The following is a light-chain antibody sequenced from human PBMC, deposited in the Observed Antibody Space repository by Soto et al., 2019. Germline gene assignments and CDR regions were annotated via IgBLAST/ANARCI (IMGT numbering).Light chain of an antibody. CDR3: ATWDSILRAGV. CDR2: DND. V-gene: IGLV1-51*01. J-gene: IGLJ2*01. CDR1: LSNIGSNY. Sequence: QSVLTQPPSVSAAPGQKVTISCSGNLSNIGSNYVSWYQQLPGTAPSLLIYDNDKRPSGIPDRLSCSKSGTSATLGITGLQTGDEADYYCATWDSILRAGVFGGGTKLTVL.